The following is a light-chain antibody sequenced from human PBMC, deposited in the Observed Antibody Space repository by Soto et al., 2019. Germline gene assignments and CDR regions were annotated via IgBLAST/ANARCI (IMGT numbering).Light chain of an antibody. V-gene: IGKV1-27*01. J-gene: IGKJ5*01. CDR2: SAS. CDR3: QNFNTAPLT. CDR1: QDISVY. Sequence: DIQMTQSPSSLSASVGDRVTITCRARQDISVYLAWYQQKPGKVPKLLIYSASTLQSGVPSRFSGSGSGTDFTLTISSLQPEDVATYYCQNFNTAPLTFGQGTRLEIK.